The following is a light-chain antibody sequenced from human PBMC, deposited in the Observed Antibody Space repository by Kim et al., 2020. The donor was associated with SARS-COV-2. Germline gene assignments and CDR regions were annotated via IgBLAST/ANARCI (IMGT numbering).Light chain of an antibody. CDR3: QTYDSSQSYDSTYWV. J-gene: IGLJ3*02. CDR1: NGRIATNY. CDR2: KDH. V-gene: IGLV6-57*01. Sequence: NFMLTQPHSVSESPGKTVTISCTRSNGRIATNYVQWYQQRPGSSPTTVIYKDHQRAFGVPDRFSGSIDSSSNSASLTISGLQAEDEATYYCQTYDSSQSYDSTYWVFGGGTKVTVL.